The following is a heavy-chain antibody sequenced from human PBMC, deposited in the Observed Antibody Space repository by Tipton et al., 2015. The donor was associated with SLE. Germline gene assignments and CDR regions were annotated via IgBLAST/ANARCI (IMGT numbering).Heavy chain of an antibody. CDR1: GGSMSSGGYY. D-gene: IGHD3-10*01. V-gene: IGHV4-31*03. J-gene: IGHJ4*02. Sequence: TLSLTCTVSGGSMSSGGYYWSWIRQHPGKGLEWIGYIYYSGNTFYNPSLKSRVTISLDTSKNQFSLNLRSVTAADTAVYYCARGRDYYGSSWGQGTLVTVSS. CDR2: IYYSGNT. CDR3: ARGRDYYGSS.